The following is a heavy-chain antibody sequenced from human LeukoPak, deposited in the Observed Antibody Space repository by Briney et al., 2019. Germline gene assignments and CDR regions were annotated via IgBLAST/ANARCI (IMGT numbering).Heavy chain of an antibody. CDR1: GFSFSYYS. CDR2: ISGSSSYI. V-gene: IGHV3-21*01. CDR3: ARNSEELRYFVELDC. J-gene: IGHJ4*02. D-gene: IGHD3-9*01. Sequence: GGSLRLSCAASGFSFSYYSMNWVRQAPGKGLEWVSSISGSSSYIYYADSVKGRFTISRDNAKNSLYLQMNSLRAEHTAVYYCARNSEELRYFVELDCWGQGTLVTVSS.